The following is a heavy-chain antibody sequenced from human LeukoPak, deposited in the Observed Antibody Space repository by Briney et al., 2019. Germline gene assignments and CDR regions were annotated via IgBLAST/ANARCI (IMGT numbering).Heavy chain of an antibody. Sequence: GGSLRLSCAASGFTFSSYVMSWVRQAPGKGLEWVSAISGSGDSTYYADSVKGRFTISRDNSKNTLYLQMNSLRADDTAVYYCAKERYCSGGSCFHFCDYWGQGTPVTVSS. CDR2: ISGSGDST. V-gene: IGHV3-23*01. CDR3: AKERYCSGGSCFHFCDY. D-gene: IGHD2-15*01. J-gene: IGHJ4*02. CDR1: GFTFSSYV.